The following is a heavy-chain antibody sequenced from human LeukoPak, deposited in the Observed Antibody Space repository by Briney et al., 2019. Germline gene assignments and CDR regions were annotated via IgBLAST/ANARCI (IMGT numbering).Heavy chain of an antibody. CDR1: GGSMNNYY. V-gene: IGHV4-59*08. Sequence: SETLSLTCTVSGGSMNNYYWSWIRQPPGKGLEWIAYAYHTGHTHYNPSLKSRVTISLDTSESQVSLKVNSVTAADTAVYYCARHPFSAPFDYWGQGTLVTVSS. CDR2: AYHTGHT. J-gene: IGHJ4*02. CDR3: ARHPFSAPFDY. D-gene: IGHD6-19*01.